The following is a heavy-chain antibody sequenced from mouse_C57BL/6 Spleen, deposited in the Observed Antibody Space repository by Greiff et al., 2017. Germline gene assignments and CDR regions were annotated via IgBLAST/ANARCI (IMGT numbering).Heavy chain of an antibody. CDR3: ASRGPGTLFDY. D-gene: IGHD4-1*01. V-gene: IGHV5-17*01. CDR1: GFTFSDYG. Sequence: EVKVVESGGGLVKPGGSLKLSCAASGFTFSDYGMHWVRQAPEKGLEWVAYISSGSSTIYYADTVKGRFTISRDNAKNTLFLQMTSLRSEDTAMDYCASRGPGTLFDYWGQGTTLTVSS. CDR2: ISSGSSTI. J-gene: IGHJ2*01.